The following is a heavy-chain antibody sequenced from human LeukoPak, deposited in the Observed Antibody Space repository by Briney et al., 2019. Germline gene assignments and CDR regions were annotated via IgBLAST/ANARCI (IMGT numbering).Heavy chain of an antibody. CDR2: INPNSGGT. CDR3: ARDMTTVTTSFEAFDI. CDR1: GYTFTGYY. V-gene: IGHV1-2*02. Sequence: ASVKVSCKASGYTFTGYYMHWVRQAPGQGLEWMGWINPNSGGTNYAQKFQGRVTMTRDTSISTAYMELSRLRSDDTAVYYCARDMTTVTTSFEAFDIWGQGTMVTVSS. J-gene: IGHJ3*02. D-gene: IGHD4-17*01.